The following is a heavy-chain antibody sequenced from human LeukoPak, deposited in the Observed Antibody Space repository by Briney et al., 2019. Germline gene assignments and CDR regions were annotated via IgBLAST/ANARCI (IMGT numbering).Heavy chain of an antibody. D-gene: IGHD6-19*01. J-gene: IGHJ4*02. V-gene: IGHV3-48*03. CDR2: ISSSGSTR. Sequence: GGSLRLSCAASGFTFSSYEMNWVRQAPGKGLEWVSYISSSGSTRTYADSVKGRFTISRDNAKYSLYLEMNSLRAEDTAVYYCAREIVSAVAGNFDYWGQGTLVTVSS. CDR3: AREIVSAVAGNFDY. CDR1: GFTFSSYE.